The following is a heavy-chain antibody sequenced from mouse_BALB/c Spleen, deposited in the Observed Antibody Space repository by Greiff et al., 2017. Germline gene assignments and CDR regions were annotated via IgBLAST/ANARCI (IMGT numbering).Heavy chain of an antibody. CDR1: GYTFTSYW. J-gene: IGHJ2*01. CDR2: IFPGTGTT. CDR3: ARRSTVVDFDY. Sequence: VQLQQSGAELVKPGASVKLSCKTSGYTFTSYWIQWVKQRPGQGLGWIGEIFPGTGTTYYNEKFKGKATLTIDTSSSTAYMQLSSLTSEDSAVYFCARRSTVVDFDYWGQGTTLTVSS. V-gene: IGHV1S132*01. D-gene: IGHD1-1*01.